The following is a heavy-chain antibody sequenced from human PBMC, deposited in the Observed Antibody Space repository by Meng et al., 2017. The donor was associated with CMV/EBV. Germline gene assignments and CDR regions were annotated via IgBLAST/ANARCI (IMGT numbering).Heavy chain of an antibody. CDR3: ARDSVAVRPGWFDP. CDR2: ISAYNGNT. CDR1: GYTFPTCG. J-gene: IGHJ5*02. V-gene: IGHV1-18*01. D-gene: IGHD6-6*01. Sequence: APGYTFPTCGLSWVRQAPAQGLEWMGWISAYNGNTNYAQKYHGRVTMTTDSPTTTADMELRSLRSDDTAVYYCARDSVAVRPGWFDPWGQGTLVTVSS.